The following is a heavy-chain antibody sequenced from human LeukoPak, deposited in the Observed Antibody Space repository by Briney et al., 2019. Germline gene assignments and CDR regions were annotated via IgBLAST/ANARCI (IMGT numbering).Heavy chain of an antibody. Sequence: SQTLSLTCNASGGSIRSAGYYWSWIRQPAGKGLEWIGRIYTSGSTNYNPSLKGRVTISVDTSKNQLSLKLSSVTAADTAVYYCARDNRGSGAFDYTYYFDNWGQGTLVTVSS. V-gene: IGHV4-61*02. CDR1: GGSIRSAGYY. D-gene: IGHD5-12*01. J-gene: IGHJ4*02. CDR3: ARDNRGSGAFDYTYYFDN. CDR2: IYTSGST.